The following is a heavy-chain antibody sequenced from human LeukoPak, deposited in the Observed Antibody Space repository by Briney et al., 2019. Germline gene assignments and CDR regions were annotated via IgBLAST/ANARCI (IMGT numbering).Heavy chain of an antibody. D-gene: IGHD2-15*01. CDR3: AGIVVVAATPSDGMDV. J-gene: IGHJ6*02. V-gene: IGHV4-34*01. Sequence: NTSETLSLTCAVYGGSFSGYYWSWIRQPPGKGLEWIGEINHSGSTNYNPSLKSRVTISVDTSKNQFSLKLSSVTAADTAVYYCAGIVVVAATPSDGMDVWGQGTTVTVSS. CDR1: GGSFSGYY. CDR2: INHSGST.